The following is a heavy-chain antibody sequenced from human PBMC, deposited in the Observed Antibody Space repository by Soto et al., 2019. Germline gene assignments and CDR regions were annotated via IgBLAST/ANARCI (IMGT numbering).Heavy chain of an antibody. CDR1: GYTFTSYY. D-gene: IGHD2-8*01. CDR3: ARDRPHTTIRVYADYYYYYGMDV. J-gene: IGHJ6*02. Sequence: ASVKVSCKASGYTFTSYYMHWVLQAPGQGLEWMGIINPSGGSTSYAQKFQGRVTMTRDTSTSTVYMELSSLRSEDTAVYYCARDRPHTTIRVYADYYYYYGMDVWGQGTTVTVSS. CDR2: INPSGGST. V-gene: IGHV1-46*01.